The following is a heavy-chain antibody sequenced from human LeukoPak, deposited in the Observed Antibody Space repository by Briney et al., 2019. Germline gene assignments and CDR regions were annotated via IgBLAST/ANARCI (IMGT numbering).Heavy chain of an antibody. CDR2: MNPNSGNT. D-gene: IGHD3-10*01. Sequence: ASVTVSCKASGYTFASYDINWVRQAPGQGLEWMGWMNPNSGNTGYAQKFQGRVTMTRNTSISTAYMELSSLRSEDTAVYYCARGLWFGELIFDYWGQGTLVTVSS. CDR3: ARGLWFGELIFDY. V-gene: IGHV1-8*01. CDR1: GYTFASYD. J-gene: IGHJ4*02.